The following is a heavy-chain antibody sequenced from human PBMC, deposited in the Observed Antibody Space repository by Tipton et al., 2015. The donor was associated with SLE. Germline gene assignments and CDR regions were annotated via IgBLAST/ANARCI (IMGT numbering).Heavy chain of an antibody. V-gene: IGHV4-59*07. CDR2: MYRSGTT. J-gene: IGHJ3*02. CDR3: VRALWLDKDFAVVPPGIRLRAFDI. D-gene: IGHD2-2*02. CDR1: GYTFTGYY. Sequence: QLVQSGAEVKKPGASVKVSCKASGYTFTGYYMRWIRQPPGKGLEWIGYMYRSGTTKYNPSLKSRVTISVDTSKSQFSLKLTSATAADTAVYYCVRALWLDKDFAVVPPGIRLRAFDIWGQGTMVTVSS.